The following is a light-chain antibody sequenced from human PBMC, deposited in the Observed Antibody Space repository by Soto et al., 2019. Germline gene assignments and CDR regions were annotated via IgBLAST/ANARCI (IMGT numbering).Light chain of an antibody. Sequence: DIPMTQSPSSLSTSVGDRVIITCQASQDISKYSNWYQQRSGTAPKLLIHGASNLETGVPSRFSGSGSGTDFTFPISSLQPEDIATYYCQQYDTLPSFGQGTKLEI. CDR3: QQYDTLPS. CDR2: GAS. J-gene: IGKJ2*01. V-gene: IGKV1-33*01. CDR1: QDISKY.